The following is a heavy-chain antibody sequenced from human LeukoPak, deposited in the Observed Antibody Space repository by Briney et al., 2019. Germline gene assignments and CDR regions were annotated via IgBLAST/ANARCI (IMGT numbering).Heavy chain of an antibody. Sequence: PSETLSLTCTVSGVSISSGGYYWGWLRQPPGKGLEWIGSIYYSGSTYYNPSLKSRVTISVDTSKNQFSLKLTSVTAAAAALYYCARQYSSGWPWFDPWGQGTLVTVSS. CDR1: GVSISSGGYY. J-gene: IGHJ5*02. D-gene: IGHD6-19*01. CDR2: IYYSGST. CDR3: ARQYSSGWPWFDP. V-gene: IGHV4-39*01.